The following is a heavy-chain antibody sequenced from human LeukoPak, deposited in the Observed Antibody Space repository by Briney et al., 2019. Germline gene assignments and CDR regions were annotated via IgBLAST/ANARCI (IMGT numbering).Heavy chain of an antibody. J-gene: IGHJ4*02. D-gene: IGHD2-15*01. CDR2: IYYSGST. Sequence: SETLSLTCTVSGGSISSYYWSWIRQPPGKGLEWIGYIYYSGSTNYNPSLKSRVTISVDTSKNQFSLKLSSVTAADTAVYYCARGPYCSGGSCSSFDYWGQGTLVTVSS. V-gene: IGHV4-59*01. CDR3: ARGPYCSGGSCSSFDY. CDR1: GGSISSYY.